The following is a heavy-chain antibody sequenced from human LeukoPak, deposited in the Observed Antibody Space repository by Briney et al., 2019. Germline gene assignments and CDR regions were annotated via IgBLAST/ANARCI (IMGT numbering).Heavy chain of an antibody. CDR1: GFTFSSYW. CDR3: AKATMIVVVITALDY. D-gene: IGHD3-22*01. V-gene: IGHV3-74*01. CDR2: INSDGSRT. Sequence: PGGSLRLSCAASGFTFSSYWMHWVRQAPGKGLVWVSRINSDGSRTTYADSVKGRFTISRDNAKNTLYLQMNSLRAEDTAVYYCAKATMIVVVITALDYWGQGTLVTISS. J-gene: IGHJ4*02.